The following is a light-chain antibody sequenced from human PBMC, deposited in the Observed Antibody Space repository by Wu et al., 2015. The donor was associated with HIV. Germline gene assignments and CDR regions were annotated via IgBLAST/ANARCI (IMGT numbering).Light chain of an antibody. CDR2: TAT. CDR3: QHLNKFPIT. V-gene: IGKV1-9*01. Sequence: IQLTQSPSSLSAFIGDKVTITCRASQDISSYLAWYQQKPGEAPKLLIYTATTLQSGVSSRFSGSGSGTDFALTISNLQPEDFATYYCQHLNKFPITFGGGTKLEIK. J-gene: IGKJ4*01. CDR1: QDISSY.